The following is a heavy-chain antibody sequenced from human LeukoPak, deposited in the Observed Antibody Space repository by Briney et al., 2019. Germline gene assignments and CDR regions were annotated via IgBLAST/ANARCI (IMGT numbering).Heavy chain of an antibody. D-gene: IGHD5-24*01. CDR3: VRSPRDGYHDAFDV. V-gene: IGHV5-10-1*01. CDR2: IDPDDSYT. J-gene: IGHJ3*01. CDR1: GHNLATHY. Sequence: GESLQISCTDSGHNLATHYINWVRPMPGKGLEWRGRIDPDDSYTNYSPASQGRVTMSADKSSRPAYLQWSSLEASDTAMYYWVRSPRDGYHDAFDVWGQGTMVTVSS.